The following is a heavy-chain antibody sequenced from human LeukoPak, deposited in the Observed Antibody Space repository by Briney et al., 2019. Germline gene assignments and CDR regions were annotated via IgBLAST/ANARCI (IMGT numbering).Heavy chain of an antibody. D-gene: IGHD2-15*01. J-gene: IGHJ4*02. V-gene: IGHV6-1*01. CDR1: GDSVSSNSVS. CDR3: TRATGGINDY. Sequence: SQTLSLTCAISGDSVSSNSVSWNWLRQSPSRGLEWLGRTYYRSKWFNEYAVSVRGRITINPDTTKNQFSLQLNSVTPEDTAVYYCTRATGGINDYWGQGTLVTVSS. CDR2: TYYRSKWFN.